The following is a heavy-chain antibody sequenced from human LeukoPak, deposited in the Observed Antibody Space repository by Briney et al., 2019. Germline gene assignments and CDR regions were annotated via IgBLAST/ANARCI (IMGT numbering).Heavy chain of an antibody. V-gene: IGHV6-1*01. D-gene: IGHD3-22*01. J-gene: IGHJ4*02. CDR2: TYYRSKWYT. CDR3: ARGSSRIYYYDSSGYSHAFDY. Sequence: SQTLSLTCAISGDSVSSNSAAWNWVRQSPSRGLEWLGRTYYRSKWYTDYAESVKSRITINPDTSKNQFSLQVNSVTPEDTAVYYCARGSSRIYYYDSSGYSHAFDYWGQGILVAVSS. CDR1: GDSVSSNSAA.